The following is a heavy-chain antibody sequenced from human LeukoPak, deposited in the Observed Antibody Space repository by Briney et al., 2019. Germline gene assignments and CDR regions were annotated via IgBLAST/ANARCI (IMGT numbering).Heavy chain of an antibody. V-gene: IGHV4-59*10. CDR3: ARSVDTSMVGDY. J-gene: IGHJ4*02. CDR2: IYTSGST. Sequence: SETPSLTCAVYGGSFSSYYWSWIRQPAGKGLEWIGRIYTSGSTNYNPSLKSRVTMSVDTSKNQFSLKLSSVTAADTAVYYCARSVDTSMVGDYWGQGTLVTVSS. CDR1: GGSFSSYY. D-gene: IGHD5-18*01.